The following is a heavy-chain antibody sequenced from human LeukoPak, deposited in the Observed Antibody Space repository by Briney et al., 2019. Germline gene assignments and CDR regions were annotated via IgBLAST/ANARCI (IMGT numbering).Heavy chain of an antibody. J-gene: IGHJ5*02. Sequence: PSETLSLTCAVYGGSFSDYYWSWIRQPPGKGLEWIGEINHSGSTNYNPSLKSRVTISVDTSKNQFSLKLSSVTAADTAVYYCARVTLTNEFDPWGQGTLVTVSS. CDR2: INHSGST. D-gene: IGHD2-8*01. CDR1: GGSFSDYY. V-gene: IGHV4-34*01. CDR3: ARVTLTNEFDP.